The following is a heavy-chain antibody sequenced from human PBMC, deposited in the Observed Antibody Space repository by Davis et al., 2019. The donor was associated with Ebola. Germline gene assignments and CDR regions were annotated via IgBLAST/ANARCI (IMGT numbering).Heavy chain of an antibody. J-gene: IGHJ4*02. D-gene: IGHD2-2*01. CDR2: VYYSGTT. CDR3: ARGWGGASWYVDY. V-gene: IGHV4-4*02. CDR1: GDSISTANW. Sequence: PSETLSLTCAVSGDSISTANWWRWVRQPPGKGLEWIGEVYYSGTTNYNPSLKSRVTISVDKSKNQFSLKLSSVTAADTAVYYCARGWGGASWYVDYWGQGALVTVSS.